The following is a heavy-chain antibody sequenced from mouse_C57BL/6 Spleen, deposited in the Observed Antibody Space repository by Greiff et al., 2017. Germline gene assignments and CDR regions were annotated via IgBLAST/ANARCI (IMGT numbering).Heavy chain of an antibody. CDR3: ARNNKDYGSSFAFAY. CDR2: IWTVGGT. J-gene: IGHJ3*01. Sequence: VKLMESGPGLVAPSQSLSITCTVSGFSLTSYAIIWVRQPPGKGLEWLGVIWTVGGTNYNSALKSRLSISKDNSKSQVFLKMISLQTDDTARYYCARNNKDYGSSFAFAYWGQGTLVTVSA. D-gene: IGHD1-1*01. V-gene: IGHV2-9-1*01. CDR1: GFSLTSYA.